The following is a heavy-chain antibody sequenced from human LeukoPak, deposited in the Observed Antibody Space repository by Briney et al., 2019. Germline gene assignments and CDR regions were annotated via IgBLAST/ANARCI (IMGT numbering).Heavy chain of an antibody. CDR3: ARSGDYGDLTYDY. J-gene: IGHJ4*02. V-gene: IGHV3-11*06. D-gene: IGHD4-17*01. CDR2: ISSSSSYT. CDR1: GFTFSDYY. Sequence: KTGGSLRLSCAASGFTFSDYYMSWIRQAPGKGLEWVSYISSSSSYTNYADSVKGRFTISRGNAKNSLYLQMNSLRSEDTAVYYCARSGDYGDLTYDYWGQGTLVTVSS.